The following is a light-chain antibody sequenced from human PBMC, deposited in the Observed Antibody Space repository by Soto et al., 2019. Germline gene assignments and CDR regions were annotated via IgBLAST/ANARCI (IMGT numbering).Light chain of an antibody. CDR2: AAS. CDR1: QGISTY. V-gene: IGKV1-27*01. Sequence: DIQMTQSPSSLSASVVDRVTITCRSSQGISTYLSWYQQKPGKVPNLLIYAASTLRSGVPSRFSDSGLGTDGTLNISSLQPEDVGTYYCQEYNSAPRVTFGPGTKVDIK. J-gene: IGKJ3*01. CDR3: QEYNSAPRVT.